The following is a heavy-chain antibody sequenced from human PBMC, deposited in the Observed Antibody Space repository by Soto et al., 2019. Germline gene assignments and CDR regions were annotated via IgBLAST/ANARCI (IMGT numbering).Heavy chain of an antibody. D-gene: IGHD6-13*01. CDR2: IWYDGSNK. V-gene: IGHV3-33*01. CDR1: GFTFSSYG. J-gene: IGHJ4*02. CDR3: AREEGLAGTLDY. Sequence: GGSLRLSYAASGFTFSSYGMHWVRQAPGKGLEWVAVIWYDGSNKYYADSVKGRFTISRDNSKNTLYLQMNSLRAEDTAVYYCAREEGLAGTLDYWGQGTLVTVSS.